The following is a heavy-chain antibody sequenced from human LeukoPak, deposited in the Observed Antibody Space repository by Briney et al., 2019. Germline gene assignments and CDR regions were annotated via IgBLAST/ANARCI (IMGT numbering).Heavy chain of an antibody. J-gene: IGHJ3*02. V-gene: IGHV3-48*01. CDR3: ARRSQHDLNGAFDI. Sequence: GGSLRLSCAASGFTFSSYSMNWVRQAPGKGLEWVSYISSSSSTIYYADSVKGRFTISRDNAKNSLYLQMNSLRAEDTAVYYCARRSQHDLNGAFDIWGQGTMVTVSS. CDR2: ISSSSSTI. D-gene: IGHD2-8*01. CDR1: GFTFSSYS.